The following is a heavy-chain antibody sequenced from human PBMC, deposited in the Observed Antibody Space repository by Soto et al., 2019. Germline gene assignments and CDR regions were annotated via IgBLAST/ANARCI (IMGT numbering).Heavy chain of an antibody. J-gene: IGHJ5*02. CDR2: IYYSGST. Sequence: PSETLSLTCTVSGGSISSYYWSWIRQPPGKGLEWIGYIYYSGSTNYNPSLKSRVTISVDTSKNQFSLKLSSVTAADTAVYYCARGITIFGVVITGFGPWGPGTLVTVYS. V-gene: IGHV4-59*01. CDR3: ARGITIFGVVITGFGP. D-gene: IGHD3-3*01. CDR1: GGSISSYY.